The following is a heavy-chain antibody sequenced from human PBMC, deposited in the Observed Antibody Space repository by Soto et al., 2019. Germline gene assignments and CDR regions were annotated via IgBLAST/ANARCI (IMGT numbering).Heavy chain of an antibody. CDR3: ARDGRYCSSTSCYPLGFDP. CDR1: GGSVSSGSYY. Sequence: SETLSLTCTVSGGSVSSGSYYWSWFRQHPGRGLEWIGYIYHSGSTYYNPSLKIRVTISVDRSKNQFSLKLSSVTAADTAVYYCARDGRYCSSTSCYPLGFDPWGQGTLVTVSS. V-gene: IGHV4-30-2*01. J-gene: IGHJ5*02. CDR2: IYHSGST. D-gene: IGHD2-2*01.